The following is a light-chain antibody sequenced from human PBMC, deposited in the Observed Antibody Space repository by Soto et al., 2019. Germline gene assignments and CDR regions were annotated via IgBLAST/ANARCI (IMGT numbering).Light chain of an antibody. Sequence: QSVLTQPASVSGSPGQSITISCTGTSSDVGGYNYVSWYQQHPGKAPKLMIYDVSNRPSWVSNRFSGSKSRNTASLTISGLQAEDEADYYFSSYTSSSTLFGGGTKVTVL. CDR2: DVS. J-gene: IGLJ2*01. CDR3: SSYTSSSTL. CDR1: SSDVGGYNY. V-gene: IGLV2-14*01.